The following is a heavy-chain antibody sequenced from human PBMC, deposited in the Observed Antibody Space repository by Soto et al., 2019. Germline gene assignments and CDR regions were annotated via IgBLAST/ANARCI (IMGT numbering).Heavy chain of an antibody. CDR3: ARDDTTVAARPDACDI. CDR1: GFTFSSYG. D-gene: IGHD6-6*01. J-gene: IGHJ3*02. V-gene: IGHV3-33*01. CDR2: IWYDGSNK. Sequence: QVQLVESGGGVVQPGRSLRLSCAASGFTFSSYGMHWVRQAPGKGLEWVAVIWYDGSNKYYADSVKGRFTISRDNSSTALHLQMNSLRAEDTAVYYCARDDTTVAARPDACDIWGPGTMVTVSS.